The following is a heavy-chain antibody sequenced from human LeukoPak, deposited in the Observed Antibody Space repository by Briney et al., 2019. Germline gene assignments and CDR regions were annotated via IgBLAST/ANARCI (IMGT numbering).Heavy chain of an antibody. CDR1: GDSVSSNSAA. Sequence: SQTLSLTCAISGDSVSSNSAAWNWIRQSPSRGLEWLGRTYYRSKWYNDYAVSVKSRITINPDTSKNQFSPQLNSVTPEDAAVYYCARDTAPDYYDSSGYQVGFDYWGQGTLVTVSS. CDR3: ARDTAPDYYDSSGYQVGFDY. V-gene: IGHV6-1*01. J-gene: IGHJ4*02. CDR2: TYYRSKWYN. D-gene: IGHD3-22*01.